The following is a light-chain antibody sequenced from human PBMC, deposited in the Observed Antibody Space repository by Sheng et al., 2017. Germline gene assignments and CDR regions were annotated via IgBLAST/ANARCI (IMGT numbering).Light chain of an antibody. J-gene: IGLJ1*01. CDR1: SSDVGGYNY. V-gene: IGLV2-11*01. Sequence: QSALTQPRSVSGSPGQSVTISCTGTSSDVGGYNYVSWYQQHPGKAPKLMIYNVNRRPSGVPDRFSGSKSGNTASLTISGLQAEDESDYYCCSYAGSHTYVFGTGTKVTV. CDR2: NVN. CDR3: CSYAGSHTYV.